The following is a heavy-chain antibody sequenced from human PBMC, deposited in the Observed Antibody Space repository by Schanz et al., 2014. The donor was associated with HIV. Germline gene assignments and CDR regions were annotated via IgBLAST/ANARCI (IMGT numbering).Heavy chain of an antibody. J-gene: IGHJ4*02. D-gene: IGHD3-22*01. CDR1: GYTFSGHY. V-gene: IGHV1-2*02. Sequence: QVQLMQSGAEVKEPGASVKVSCKASGYTFSGHYLHWVRQAPGQGLEWMGWINPNSGGTNYAQKFQGRVTISRDTSISTAYMEVSRLRSDDTAVYYCASAGFDDSRGYPDYWGQGTLVTVSS. CDR2: INPNSGGT. CDR3: ASAGFDDSRGYPDY.